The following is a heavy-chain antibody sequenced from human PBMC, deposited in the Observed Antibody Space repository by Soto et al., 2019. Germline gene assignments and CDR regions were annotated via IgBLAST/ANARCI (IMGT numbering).Heavy chain of an antibody. D-gene: IGHD3-3*01. CDR2: IYYSGST. V-gene: IGHV4-39*01. CDR1: GGSISSSSYY. J-gene: IGHJ4*02. Sequence: SETLSLTCSVSGGSISSSSYYWGWIRQPPGKGLEWIGSIYYSGSTYYDPSLKSRVTISVDTSKNQFSLKLSSVTAADTAVYYCARHPLYDFWTGYPPYYFDYWGQGTLVTVST. CDR3: ARHPLYDFWTGYPPYYFDY.